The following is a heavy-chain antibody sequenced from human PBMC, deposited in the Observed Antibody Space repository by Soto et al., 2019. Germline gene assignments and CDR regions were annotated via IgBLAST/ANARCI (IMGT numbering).Heavy chain of an antibody. CDR3: ARSQYYYDSSGYFFGFDY. CDR1: GGTFSSYA. J-gene: IGHJ4*02. CDR2: IIPIFGTA. V-gene: IGHV1-69*01. D-gene: IGHD3-22*01. Sequence: QVQLVQSGAEVKKPGSSVKVSCKASGGTFSSYAISWVRQAPGQGLEWMGGIIPIFGTANYAQKFQGRVTITADESTSTAYMELSSLRSEDTAVYYCARSQYYYDSSGYFFGFDYWGQGTLVTVSS.